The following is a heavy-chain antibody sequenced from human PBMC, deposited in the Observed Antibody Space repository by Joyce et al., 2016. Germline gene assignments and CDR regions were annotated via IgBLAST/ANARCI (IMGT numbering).Heavy chain of an antibody. D-gene: IGHD2-21*01. CDR1: GYSISSGYY. V-gene: IGHV4-38-2*01. J-gene: IGHJ2*01. CDR2: IYYGGSI. Sequence: QVQLKESGPGLVKPSETLSLTCAVSGYSISSGYYWCWIRRLPGKGLEWIGSIYYGGSIHYNSTLKSRATISVVTSNNQYSLKLNSVTAADTAGYYCARGVVVSDWYFDLWGRGTLVTVSS. CDR3: ARGVVVSDWYFDL.